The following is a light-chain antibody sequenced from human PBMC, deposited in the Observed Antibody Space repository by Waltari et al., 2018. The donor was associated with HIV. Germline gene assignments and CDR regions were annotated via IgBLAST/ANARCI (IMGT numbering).Light chain of an antibody. V-gene: IGLV2-14*01. CDR1: SSDVGGYNY. CDR2: EGS. CDR3: SSYTSSSTLV. J-gene: IGLJ1*01. Sequence: QSALTQPASVSGSPGQSITISCTGTSSDVGGYNYVSWYQQHPGKAARLMLYEGSNRPSGGSNRFSGAKSGNTASLTIAGLQAEDEADYYCSSYTSSSTLVFGTGTKVTVL.